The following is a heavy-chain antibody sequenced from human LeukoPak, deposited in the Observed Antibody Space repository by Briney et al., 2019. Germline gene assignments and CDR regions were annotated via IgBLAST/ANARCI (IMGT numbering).Heavy chain of an antibody. CDR1: GFTFSNYA. Sequence: GSLRLSCAASGFTFSNYAMRWVRQAPGKGLEWVSSISRSGDSTYYADSVKGRFTISRDNSKNTLYLQMNSLRAEDTALYYCADSNYWYPVDYWGQGTLVTVSS. CDR3: ADSNYWYPVDY. J-gene: IGHJ4*02. CDR2: ISRSGDST. D-gene: IGHD4-11*01. V-gene: IGHV3-23*01.